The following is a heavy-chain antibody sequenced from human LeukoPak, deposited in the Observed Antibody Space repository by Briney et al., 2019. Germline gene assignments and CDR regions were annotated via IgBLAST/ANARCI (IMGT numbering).Heavy chain of an antibody. CDR1: GFTFSSYS. CDR2: ISSSSSYI. Sequence: NPGGSLRLSCAASGFTFSSYSMNWVRQAPGKGLEWVSSISSSSSYIYYADSVKGRFTISRDNAKNSLYLQMNSLRAEDTAVYYCARVGVAAYCSSTSCSPYYYGMDVWGQGTTVTVSS. V-gene: IGHV3-21*01. D-gene: IGHD2-2*01. J-gene: IGHJ6*02. CDR3: ARVGVAAYCSSTSCSPYYYGMDV.